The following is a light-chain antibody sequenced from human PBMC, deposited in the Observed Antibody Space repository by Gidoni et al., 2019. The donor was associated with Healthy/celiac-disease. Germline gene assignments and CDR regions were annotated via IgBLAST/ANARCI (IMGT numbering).Light chain of an antibody. V-gene: IGKV3-15*01. J-gene: IGKJ1*01. CDR1: QSVSSN. CDR2: GAS. CDR3: QQYNNWPRT. Sequence: IVMTQSPATLSVSPGESATLSCRASQSVSSNLAWYQQNPGQAPRLLIYGASTRATGIPARFSGSGSGTEFTLTISSLQSEDFAVYYCQQYNNWPRTFXQXTKVEIK.